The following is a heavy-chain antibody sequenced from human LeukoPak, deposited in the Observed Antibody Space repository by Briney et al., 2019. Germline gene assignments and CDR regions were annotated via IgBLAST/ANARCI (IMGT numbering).Heavy chain of an antibody. CDR3: AGSSHQRNWFDP. Sequence: GGSLRLSCAASGFTFSSYSMNWVRQAPGKGLEWVSSISSSSSYIYYADSVKGRFTISRDNAKNSLYLQMNSLRAEDTAVYYCAGSSHQRNWFDPWGQGTLVIVSS. V-gene: IGHV3-21*01. D-gene: IGHD1-26*01. CDR2: ISSSSSYI. CDR1: GFTFSSYS. J-gene: IGHJ5*02.